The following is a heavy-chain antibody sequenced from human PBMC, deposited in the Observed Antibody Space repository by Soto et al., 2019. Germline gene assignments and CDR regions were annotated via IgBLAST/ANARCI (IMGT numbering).Heavy chain of an antibody. CDR2: TSYDGINK. CDR1: GITFSSKA. D-gene: IGHD5-12*01. CDR3: ARDPAHGGVSTPEAPYYYYYGMDV. J-gene: IGHJ6*02. V-gene: IGHV3-30-3*01. Sequence: GGSLRLSCAASGITFSSKAMHWVRQAPGKRLEWVAVTSYDGINKYYADSVKGRFTISRDNSKNTLYLQMNSLRTEDTAVYYCARDPAHGGVSTPEAPYYYYYGMDVWGQGTTVTVSS.